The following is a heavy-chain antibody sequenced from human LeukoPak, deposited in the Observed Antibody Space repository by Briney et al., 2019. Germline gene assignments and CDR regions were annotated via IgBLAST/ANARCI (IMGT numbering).Heavy chain of an antibody. Sequence: PGGSLRLSCAASGFTPSSNYMSWVRQAPGKGLEWVSVIYSGGSTYYADSVKGRFTISRDNSKNTLYLQMNSLRAEDTAVYYCARDIGIAVAGTGGDAFDIWGQGTMVTVSS. J-gene: IGHJ3*02. CDR3: ARDIGIAVAGTGGDAFDI. D-gene: IGHD6-19*01. CDR1: GFTPSSNY. CDR2: IYSGGST. V-gene: IGHV3-53*01.